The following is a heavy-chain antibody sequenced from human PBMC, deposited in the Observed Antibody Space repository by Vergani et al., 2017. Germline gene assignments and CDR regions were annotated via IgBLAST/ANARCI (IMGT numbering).Heavy chain of an antibody. D-gene: IGHD3-9*01. Sequence: QVQLVESGGGVVQPGESLRLSCAASGFTFSDHYMSWVRQAPGKGLEWISYMSSGDSIYYADSVKGRFTVSRDNTKNTLYLQMNSLRAEDTAVYYCARETDTGSSVSYNYYAMDVWGQGTTVSVSS. CDR3: ARETDTGSSVSYNYYAMDV. V-gene: IGHV3-11*04. CDR1: GFTFSDHY. J-gene: IGHJ6*02. CDR2: MSSGDSI.